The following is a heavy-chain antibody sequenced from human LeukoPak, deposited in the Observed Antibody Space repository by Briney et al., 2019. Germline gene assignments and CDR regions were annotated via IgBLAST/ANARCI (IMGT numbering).Heavy chain of an antibody. CDR2: ITATGGST. J-gene: IGHJ4*02. CDR3: AKDPSSWILSDY. CDR1: GFTFSNFA. V-gene: IGHV3-23*01. Sequence: GGSLRLSCAASGFTFSNFAMSWVRQAPGKGLEWVSLITATGGSTYYADSVKGRFTISRDNSKNTLYLQMNSLTAEDTAVYYCAKDPSSWILSDYWGQGSLVTVSS. D-gene: IGHD6-13*01.